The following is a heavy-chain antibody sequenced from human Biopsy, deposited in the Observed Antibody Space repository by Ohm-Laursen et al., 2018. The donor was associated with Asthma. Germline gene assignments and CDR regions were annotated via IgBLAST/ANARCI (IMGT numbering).Heavy chain of an antibody. CDR1: GGTFNTYV. V-gene: IGHV1-69*01. CDR2: IKSVFFTT. J-gene: IGHJ4*02. CDR3: ARKAGSCISRTCYSLDF. D-gene: IGHD2-2*01. Sequence: SSVKVSCKSLGGTFNTYVIGWGRQAPGQGRECMGGIKSVFFTTTYPQKFQDRVTITADDSTSTVYMELISLRSVDTAVYYCARKAGSCISRTCYSLDFWGQGTLVTVSS.